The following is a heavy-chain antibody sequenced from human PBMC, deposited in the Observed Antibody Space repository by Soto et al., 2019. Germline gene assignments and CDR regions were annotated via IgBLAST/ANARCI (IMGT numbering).Heavy chain of an antibody. D-gene: IGHD1-26*01. V-gene: IGHV3-23*01. CDR3: AKSGSNSYFDY. CDR1: EFTFSSYA. J-gene: IGHJ4*02. Sequence: GGSLRLSCAASEFTFSSYAMTWVRLAPGKGLEWVSSISTSAGNTYYADSVKGRFTISRDNSKNTLYLQMNSLRADDTAVYYCAKSGSNSYFDYWGQGTLVTVSS. CDR2: ISTSAGNT.